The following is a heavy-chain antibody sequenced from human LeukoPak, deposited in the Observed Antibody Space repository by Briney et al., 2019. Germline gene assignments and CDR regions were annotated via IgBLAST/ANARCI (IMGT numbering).Heavy chain of an antibody. Sequence: GGSLRLSCAAPGFTVSSNYMSWVRQAPGKGLEWVSVIYSGGSTYYADSVKGRFTISRDNSKNTLYLQMNSLRAEDTAVYYCARPRMSWFDPWGQGTLVTVSS. J-gene: IGHJ5*02. CDR3: ARPRMSWFDP. V-gene: IGHV3-66*04. CDR1: GFTVSSNY. CDR2: IYSGGST.